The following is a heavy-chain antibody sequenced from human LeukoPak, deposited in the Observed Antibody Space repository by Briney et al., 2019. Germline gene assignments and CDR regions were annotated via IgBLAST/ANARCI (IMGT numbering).Heavy chain of an antibody. CDR2: IKSKTDGRTT. CDR1: GLTFSNAW. V-gene: IGHV3-15*01. D-gene: IGHD5-18*01. CDR3: STGDTAMYDY. Sequence: GGSLRLSCAASGLTFSNAWMSWVRQAPGKGLEWVGRIKSKTDGRTTDYAAPVKGRFTISRDDSKNTMYLQMNSLKTEDTAVYYCSTGDTAMYDYWGQGTLVTVSS. J-gene: IGHJ4*02.